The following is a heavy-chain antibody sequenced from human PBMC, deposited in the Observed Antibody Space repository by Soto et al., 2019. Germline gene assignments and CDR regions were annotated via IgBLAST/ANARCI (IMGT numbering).Heavy chain of an antibody. V-gene: IGHV1-69*13. CDR2: IIPIFGTA. J-gene: IGHJ6*02. D-gene: IGHD2-2*02. CDR1: GETCSSCA. Sequence: PVKVSWKASGETCSSCAMSWVRQAPLQGLEWMGGIIPIFGTANYAQKFQGRATITADESTSTAYMELSSLRSEDTAGYYCARGVVPAAISEYYGMDVWGRGTTVTVSS. CDR3: ARGVVPAAISEYYGMDV.